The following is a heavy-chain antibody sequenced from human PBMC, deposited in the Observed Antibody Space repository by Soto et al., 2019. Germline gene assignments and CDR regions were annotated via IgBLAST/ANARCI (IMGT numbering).Heavy chain of an antibody. V-gene: IGHV3-23*01. D-gene: IGHD3-3*01. CDR1: GFTFSSYA. J-gene: IGHJ5*02. CDR2: ISGSGGST. CDR3: AKEGITIFGAKPNPNWFDP. Sequence: EVQLLESGGGLVQPGGSLRLSCAASGFTFSSYAMSWVRQAPGKGLEWVSAISGSGGSTYYADSVKGRFTISRDNSKNTLYLQMNSLRAEDTAVYYCAKEGITIFGAKPNPNWFDPWGQGTLVTVSS.